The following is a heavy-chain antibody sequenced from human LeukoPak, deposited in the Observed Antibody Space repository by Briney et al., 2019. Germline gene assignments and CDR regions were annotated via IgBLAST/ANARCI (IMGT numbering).Heavy chain of an antibody. J-gene: IGHJ6*02. D-gene: IGHD5/OR15-5a*01. CDR2: ISSSSDYT. CDR1: GFTFSDYS. V-gene: IGHV3-21*01. CDR3: ARSRSVSNCKGMDV. Sequence: GGSLRLSCPASGFTFSDYSMSWVRQAPGKGLEWVSSISSSSDYTDYADSVKGRFTISRGNARNSLYLQMNSLRAEDTAVYYCARSRSVSNCKGMDVWGQGTTVTVSS.